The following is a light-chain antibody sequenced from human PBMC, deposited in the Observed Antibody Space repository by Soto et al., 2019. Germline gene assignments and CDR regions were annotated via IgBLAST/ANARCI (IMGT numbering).Light chain of an antibody. Sequence: IQLTQSPSSLSASVGDRVTITCRASQGISRYLAWYQQKPGKAPNLLISVASTLQSGVPSRFSGSGSGTDFTLTFSSLQPEDFAFYFCQQFDSYPLTFGGGTKVEIK. J-gene: IGKJ4*01. CDR2: VAS. CDR1: QGISRY. V-gene: IGKV1-9*01. CDR3: QQFDSYPLT.